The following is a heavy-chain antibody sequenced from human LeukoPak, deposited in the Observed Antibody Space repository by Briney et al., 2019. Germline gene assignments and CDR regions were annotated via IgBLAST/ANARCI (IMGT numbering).Heavy chain of an antibody. D-gene: IGHD6-6*01. CDR1: GFTFSTYW. CDR3: ARSSRGLDV. J-gene: IGHJ6*02. V-gene: IGHV3-7*01. CDR2: IKQDGSEK. Sequence: PGGSLRLSCAASGFTFSTYWMTWVRQAPGTGLEWVANIKQDGSEKYYVDSVKGRFTISRDNAKDSPYLQMNSLRTEDTAVYYCARSSRGLDVWGQGTTVSVSS.